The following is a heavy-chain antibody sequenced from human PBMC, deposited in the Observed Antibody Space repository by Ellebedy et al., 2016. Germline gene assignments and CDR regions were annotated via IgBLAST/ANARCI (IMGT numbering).Heavy chain of an antibody. Sequence: SLKISXAASGFNFADYAMHWVRQVPGKGLEWVSGITWNSDRMAYADSVKGRFTISRDNAKKSLYLQMNSLRPADTALYYCAKDLERGLEWSQSAFDYWGQGTLVTVSS. V-gene: IGHV3-9*01. D-gene: IGHD3-3*01. CDR2: ITWNSDRM. CDR1: GFNFADYA. CDR3: AKDLERGLEWSQSAFDY. J-gene: IGHJ4*02.